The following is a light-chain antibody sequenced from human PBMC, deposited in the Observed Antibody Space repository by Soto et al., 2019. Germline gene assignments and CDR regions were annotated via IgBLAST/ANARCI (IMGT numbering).Light chain of an antibody. CDR2: HDS. CDR1: NIGSYS. V-gene: IGLV3-21*04. J-gene: IGLJ7*01. CDR3: QVWDSSSDHRAV. Sequence: SYELTQPPSVSVAPGKTARITCGGNNIGSYSVHWYQQKPGQAPVLVIYHDSDRPSGIPERFSGSNSGNTATLTISRVEAGDEADYYCQVWDSSSDHRAVFGGGTQLTVL.